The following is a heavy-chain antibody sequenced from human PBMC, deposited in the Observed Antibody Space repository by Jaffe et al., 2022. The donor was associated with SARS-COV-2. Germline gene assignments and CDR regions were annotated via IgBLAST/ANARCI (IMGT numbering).Heavy chain of an antibody. D-gene: IGHD5-18*01. CDR3: ARDLKLWLPGGMDV. CDR1: GFTFSSYE. Sequence: EVQLVESGGGLVQPGGSLRLSCAASGFTFSSYEMNWVRQAPGKGLEWVSYISSSGSTIYYADSVKGRFTISRDNAKNSLYLQMNSLRAEDTAVYYCARDLKLWLPGGMDVWGQGTTVTVSS. CDR2: ISSSGSTI. V-gene: IGHV3-48*03. J-gene: IGHJ6*02.